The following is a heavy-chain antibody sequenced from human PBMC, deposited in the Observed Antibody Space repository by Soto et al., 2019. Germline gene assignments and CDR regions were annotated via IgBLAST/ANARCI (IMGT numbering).Heavy chain of an antibody. Sequence: SETLSLTCTVSGGSISSYYWSWIRQPPGKGLEWIGYIYYSGGTNYNPSLKSRVTISVDTSKNQFSLKLSSVTAADTAVYYCARDRRIGDSYYYYYGMDVWGQGTTVTVSS. D-gene: IGHD2-21*02. CDR3: ARDRRIGDSYYYYYGMDV. CDR1: GGSISSYY. V-gene: IGHV4-59*01. J-gene: IGHJ6*02. CDR2: IYYSGGT.